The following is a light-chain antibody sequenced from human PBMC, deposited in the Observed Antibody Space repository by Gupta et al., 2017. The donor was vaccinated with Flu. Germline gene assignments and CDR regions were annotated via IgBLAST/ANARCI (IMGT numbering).Light chain of an antibody. Sequence: DIQMTQSPSSLYASVGDRVTITCRASQGISTYLAWFQQKPGRAPKSLTYAASRLQSGVPSKFSGSGSGTDSTLTISSLQPEDVATYYCQQYNSFPLTFGGGTKVEI. V-gene: IGKV1-16*02. CDR3: QQYNSFPLT. CDR2: AAS. J-gene: IGKJ4*01. CDR1: QGISTY.